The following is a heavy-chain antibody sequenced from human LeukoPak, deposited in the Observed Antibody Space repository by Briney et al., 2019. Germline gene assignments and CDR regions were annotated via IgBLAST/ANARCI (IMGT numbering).Heavy chain of an antibody. Sequence: ASVKVSCKASGYTFTSYGISWVRQAPGQGLEWMGWISAYNGNTNYAQKLQGRVTMTTDTSTSTAYMELRSLRSDDTAVYYCARVLADSSGYYYYNYFDYWGQGTLVTVSS. J-gene: IGHJ4*02. CDR1: GYTFTSYG. V-gene: IGHV1-18*01. CDR3: ARVLADSSGYYYYNYFDY. CDR2: ISAYNGNT. D-gene: IGHD3-22*01.